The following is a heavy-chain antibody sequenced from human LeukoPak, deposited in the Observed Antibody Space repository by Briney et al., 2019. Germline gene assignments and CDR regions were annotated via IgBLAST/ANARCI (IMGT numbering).Heavy chain of an antibody. CDR1: GFTFTSYG. Sequence: GGSLRLSCAASGFTFTSYGMSWVRQAPGKGLEWVSAISGSGGSTYYADSVKGRFTISRDNSKNTLYLQMNSLRAEDTAVYYCAKGGEYSSGWSQYFQHWGQGTLVTVSS. V-gene: IGHV3-23*01. CDR3: AKGGEYSSGWSQYFQH. D-gene: IGHD6-19*01. CDR2: ISGSGGST. J-gene: IGHJ1*01.